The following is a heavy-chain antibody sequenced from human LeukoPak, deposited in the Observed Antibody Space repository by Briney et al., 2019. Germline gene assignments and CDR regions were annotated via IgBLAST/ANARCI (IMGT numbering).Heavy chain of an antibody. CDR2: INPSSGGT. Sequence: GASVKVSCKASGYTFTGYYMHWVRQAPGQGLEWMGWINPSSGGTNYAQKFQGRVTMTRDTSISTAYMELSRLRSDDTAVYYCARENPGYSSSGFDYWGQGTLVTVSS. CDR3: ARENPGYSSSGFDY. J-gene: IGHJ4*02. CDR1: GYTFTGYY. V-gene: IGHV1-2*02. D-gene: IGHD6-13*01.